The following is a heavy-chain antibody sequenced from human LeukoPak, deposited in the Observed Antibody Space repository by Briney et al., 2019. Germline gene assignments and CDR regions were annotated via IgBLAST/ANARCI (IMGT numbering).Heavy chain of an antibody. V-gene: IGHV3-21*01. CDR2: MSSTSGHK. CDR1: GFTFSNYG. Sequence: PGGSLRLSCAASGFTFSNYGMHWVRQAPGKGLEWVSAMSSTSGHKYYADSVKGRFTISGDNAKNSLYLQMNSLRAEDTAVYYCARSIAVTLPDYWGQGTLVTVSS. J-gene: IGHJ4*02. D-gene: IGHD6-19*01. CDR3: ARSIAVTLPDY.